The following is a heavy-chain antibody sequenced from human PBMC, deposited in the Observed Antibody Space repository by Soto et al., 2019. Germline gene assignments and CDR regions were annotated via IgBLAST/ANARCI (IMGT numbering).Heavy chain of an antibody. Sequence: PSETLSLTCTVCGGSISSYYWSWIRQPAGKGLEWIGRIYTSGSTNYNPSLKSRVTMSVDTSKNQFSLKLSSVTAADTAVYYCARESRVVVAASPSFDYWGQGTLVTVSS. CDR2: IYTSGST. CDR3: ARESRVVVAASPSFDY. CDR1: GGSISSYY. V-gene: IGHV4-4*07. J-gene: IGHJ4*02. D-gene: IGHD2-15*01.